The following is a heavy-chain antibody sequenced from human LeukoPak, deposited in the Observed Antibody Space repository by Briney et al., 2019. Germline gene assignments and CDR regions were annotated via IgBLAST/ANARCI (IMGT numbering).Heavy chain of an antibody. CDR2: IIPILGIA. D-gene: IGHD3-22*01. CDR3: ARDYYDSLDY. J-gene: IGHJ4*02. Sequence: ASVKVSCKASGGTFSSYAISWVRQAPGQGLEWMGRIIPILGIANYAQKFQGRVTITADKSTSTAYMELRSLRSEDTAVYYCARDYYDSLDYWGQGTLVTVSS. CDR1: GGTFSSYA. V-gene: IGHV1-69*04.